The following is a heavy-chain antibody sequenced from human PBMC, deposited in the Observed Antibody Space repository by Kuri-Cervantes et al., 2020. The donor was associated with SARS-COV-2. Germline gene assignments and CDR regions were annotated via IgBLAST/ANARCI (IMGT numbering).Heavy chain of an antibody. CDR3: SRAFRNSYGYILQFFDF. Sequence: SETLSLTCAISGDSVATNKAAWNWIRQSPSRGLEWLGRTYFRYNWYNDYALSGKSRVTITPDTSKNQFSLRLESVTPDDTGIYCCSRAFRNSYGYILQFFDFWGQGTMVTVSS. D-gene: IGHD3-16*01. CDR2: TYFRYNWYN. J-gene: IGHJ4*02. CDR1: GDSVATNKAA. V-gene: IGHV6-1*01.